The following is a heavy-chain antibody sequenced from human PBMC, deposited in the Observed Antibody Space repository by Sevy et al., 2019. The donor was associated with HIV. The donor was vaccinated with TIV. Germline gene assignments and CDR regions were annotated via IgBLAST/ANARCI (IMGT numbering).Heavy chain of an antibody. V-gene: IGHV4-39*01. CDR1: GGSISSSSYS. J-gene: IGHJ4*02. D-gene: IGHD3-3*01. CDR2: IYYSGST. Sequence: SETLSLTCNVSGGSISSSSYSWGWIRQPPGKGLEWIGSIYYSGSTYYTPSLESRVSIAVDTSKNQFSLKVGSVTAADTAVYYCARLYDFWSGYYFDYWGQGTLVTVSS. CDR3: ARLYDFWSGYYFDY.